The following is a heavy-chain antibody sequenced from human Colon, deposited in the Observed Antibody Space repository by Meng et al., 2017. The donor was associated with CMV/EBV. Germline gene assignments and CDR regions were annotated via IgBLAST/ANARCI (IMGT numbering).Heavy chain of an antibody. CDR1: GFSFSNYE. CDR3: ARIMFCSDTSCYSHYGMDV. Sequence: LKISCAASGFSFSNYEVNWVRQAPGKGLEWVAYISRSGDIIYYADSVKGRFTVSRDNANNSLFVQMNSLRGEDTGVYYCARIMFCSDTSCYSHYGMDVWGQGTTVTVSS. J-gene: IGHJ6*02. CDR2: ISRSGDII. D-gene: IGHD2-2*02. V-gene: IGHV3-48*03.